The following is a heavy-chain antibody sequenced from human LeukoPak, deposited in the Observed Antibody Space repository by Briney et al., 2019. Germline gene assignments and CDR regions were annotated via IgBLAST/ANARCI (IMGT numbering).Heavy chain of an antibody. CDR2: IYTSGST. Sequence: SGTLSLTCTVSGGSISSYYWSWIRQPAGKGLEWIGRIYTSGSTNYNPSLKSRVTMSVDTSKNQFSLKLSSVTAADTAVYYCARDSRPSSGDKEVLDYSGQGTLVTVSS. J-gene: IGHJ4*02. D-gene: IGHD6-19*01. CDR3: ARDSRPSSGDKEVLDY. V-gene: IGHV4-4*07. CDR1: GGSISSYY.